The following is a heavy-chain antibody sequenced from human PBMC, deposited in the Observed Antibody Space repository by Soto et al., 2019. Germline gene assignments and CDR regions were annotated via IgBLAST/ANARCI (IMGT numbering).Heavy chain of an antibody. Sequence: VQLLESGGGLVQPGGSLRLSCAASGFTFSSYAMSWVRQAPGEWLELVSAISGSGGSTSYADSVMGRFTTSRDNSKTTLYLQMNSLRAEDTAVYYCAKELLPDYWGQGTLVTVSS. J-gene: IGHJ4*02. D-gene: IGHD2-15*01. V-gene: IGHV3-23*01. CDR3: AKELLPDY. CDR2: ISGSGGST. CDR1: GFTFSSYA.